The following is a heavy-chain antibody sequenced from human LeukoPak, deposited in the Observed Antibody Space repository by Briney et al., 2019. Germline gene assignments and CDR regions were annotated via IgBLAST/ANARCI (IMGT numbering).Heavy chain of an antibody. D-gene: IGHD6-19*01. CDR3: ARGGVVAGIEYWFDP. J-gene: IGHJ5*02. V-gene: IGHV4-59*01. CDR1: GGSISSYY. CDR2: IYYSGST. Sequence: PSETLSLTCTVSGGSISSYYWSWIRQPPGKGLEWIGYIYYSGSTNYNPSLKSRVTISVDTSKNQFSLKLSSVTAADTAVYYCARGGVVAGIEYWFDPWGQGTLVTVSS.